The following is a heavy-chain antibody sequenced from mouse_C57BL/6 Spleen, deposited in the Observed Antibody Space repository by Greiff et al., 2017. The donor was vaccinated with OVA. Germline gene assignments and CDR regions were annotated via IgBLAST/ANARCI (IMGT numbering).Heavy chain of an antibody. CDR3: ARGAIYYYGSTYFDY. D-gene: IGHD1-1*01. J-gene: IGHJ2*01. V-gene: IGHV5-17*01. Sequence: DVMLVESGGGLVKPGGSLKLSCAASGFTFSDYGMHWVRQAPEKGLEWVAYISSGSSTIYYADTVKGRFTISRDNVKNTLFLQMTSLRSEDTAMYYCARGAIYYYGSTYFDYWGQGTTLTVSS. CDR2: ISSGSSTI. CDR1: GFTFSDYG.